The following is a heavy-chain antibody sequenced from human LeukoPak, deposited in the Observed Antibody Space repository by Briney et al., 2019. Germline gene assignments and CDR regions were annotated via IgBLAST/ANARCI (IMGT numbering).Heavy chain of an antibody. CDR3: AREGLGDYHFYFGLDV. D-gene: IGHD3-16*01. Sequence: ASVKVSCKASGYTFTTYAMNWVRQAPGQGLEWMGRINTNTGYPTYAQGFTGRFVFSLDTSVSTAYLQISSLKPEDTGVYYCAREGLGDYHFYFGLDVWGQGTTVTVSS. CDR2: INTNTGYP. V-gene: IGHV7-4-1*02. CDR1: GYTFTTYA. J-gene: IGHJ6*02.